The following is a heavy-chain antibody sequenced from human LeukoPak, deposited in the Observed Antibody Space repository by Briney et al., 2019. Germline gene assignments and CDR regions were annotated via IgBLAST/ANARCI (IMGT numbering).Heavy chain of an antibody. CDR2: INPNSGET. D-gene: IGHD6-25*01. V-gene: IGHV1-2*02. CDR3: GTLLSNAAFDY. CDR1: GHTFTGYY. J-gene: IGHJ4*02. Sequence: ASVKVSCKASGHTFTGYYMHWVRQAPGQGLEWMGWINPNSGETKYAQKFQGRVTMTRDTSISTAYMELSRLRSDETAVYYCGTLLSNAAFDYWGQGTLVTVSS.